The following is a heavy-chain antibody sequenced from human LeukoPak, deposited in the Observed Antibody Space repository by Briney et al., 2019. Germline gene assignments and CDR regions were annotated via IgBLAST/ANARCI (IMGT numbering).Heavy chain of an antibody. CDR1: GFTFSSSV. J-gene: IGHJ4*02. Sequence: PGGSPRLSCAASGFTFSSSVMHWVRQAPGKGLEWVAAISYDGRDKYFADSVKGRFTISRDNSKNTVDLQVNGLRAEDTAVYYCARETGNYYFDFWGQGTLVTVSS. CDR3: ARETGNYYFDF. CDR2: ISYDGRDK. D-gene: IGHD1-7*01. V-gene: IGHV3-30*03.